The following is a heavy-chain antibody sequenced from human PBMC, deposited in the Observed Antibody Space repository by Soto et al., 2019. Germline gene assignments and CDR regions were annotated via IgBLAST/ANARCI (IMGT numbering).Heavy chain of an antibody. D-gene: IGHD6-19*01. CDR3: ARDHYSSGWYYYDY. CDR1: GFTFSNYA. Sequence: QVQLVESGGGVVQPGRSLRLSCAASGFTFSNYAMHWVRQAPGKGLEWVAVISYDGSNKYYADSVKGRFTISRDNSKDTLHLQMNSQRPEVTAEYYCARDHYSSGWYYYDYWGQGALVTVSS. J-gene: IGHJ4*02. V-gene: IGHV3-30-3*01. CDR2: ISYDGSNK.